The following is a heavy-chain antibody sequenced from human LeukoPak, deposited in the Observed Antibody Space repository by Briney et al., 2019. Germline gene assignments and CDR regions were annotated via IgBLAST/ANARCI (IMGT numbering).Heavy chain of an antibody. V-gene: IGHV3-21*01. J-gene: IGHJ3*02. CDR2: ISSSSSYI. D-gene: IGHD2-21*02. CDR1: GFTFSSYS. CDR3: ARDLSPYCGGDCYPLDAFDI. Sequence: PGGSLRLSCAASGFTFSSYSMNWVRQAPGKGLEWVSSISSSSSYIYYADSVKGRFTISRDNAKNSLYLQMNSLRAEDTAVYYCARDLSPYCGGDCYPLDAFDIWGQGTMVTVSS.